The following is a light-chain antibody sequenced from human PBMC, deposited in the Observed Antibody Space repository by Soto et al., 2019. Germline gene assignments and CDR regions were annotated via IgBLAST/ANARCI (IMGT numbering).Light chain of an antibody. V-gene: IGKV3-15*01. CDR3: QQDNNWPLT. CDR2: GAS. J-gene: IGKJ3*01. CDR1: QSVSTN. Sequence: EIVMAQSPATLSVSPGERATLSCRASQSVSTNLAWYQQKAGQAPRLLIYGASTRATGIPARFSGSGSGTEFTLTISSLQSEDFAVYYCQQDNNWPLTFGPGTKVDIK.